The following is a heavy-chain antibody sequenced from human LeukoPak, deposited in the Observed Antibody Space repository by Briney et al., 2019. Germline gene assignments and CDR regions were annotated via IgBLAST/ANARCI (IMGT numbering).Heavy chain of an antibody. CDR2: ISAYNGNA. CDR3: ARVGEYCSGDSCLDY. CDR1: GYTFTSYG. Sequence: ASVKVSCKASGYTFTSYGISWVRQPPGQGLEWVGWISAYNGNADYAQKFQGRVTMTTDTSTSIGYMELRTLRSDDTAVYYCARVGEYCSGDSCLDYWGQGTLVTVSS. J-gene: IGHJ4*02. V-gene: IGHV1-18*01. D-gene: IGHD2-15*01.